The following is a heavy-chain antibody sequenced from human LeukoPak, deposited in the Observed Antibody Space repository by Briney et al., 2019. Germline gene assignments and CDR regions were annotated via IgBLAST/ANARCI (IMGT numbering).Heavy chain of an antibody. CDR3: ARATTLGYYYGLDV. V-gene: IGHV3-66*01. CDR1: GITVSSDY. J-gene: IGHJ6*02. Sequence: PGGSLRLSCAGSGITVSSDYMSWVRQAPGKGLEWVSAIYSGGGTYYADSVKGRFTISRGNPRTTVNLQMNSLSAEDTAVYYCARATTLGYYYGLDVWGQGTTVTVSS. CDR2: IYSGGGT. D-gene: IGHD3-16*01.